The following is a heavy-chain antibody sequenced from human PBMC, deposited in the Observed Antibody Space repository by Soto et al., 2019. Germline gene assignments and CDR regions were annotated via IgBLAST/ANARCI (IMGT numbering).Heavy chain of an antibody. V-gene: IGHV1-3*01. Sequence: ASVKVSCKASGYTFTSYDMHWVRQAPGQRLEWMGWINAGNGNTKYSQKFQGRVTITRDTSASTAYMELSSLRSEDTAVYYCARGLGLYYFDYWGQGTLVTVSS. J-gene: IGHJ4*02. CDR3: ARGLGLYYFDY. D-gene: IGHD1-26*01. CDR1: GYTFTSYD. CDR2: INAGNGNT.